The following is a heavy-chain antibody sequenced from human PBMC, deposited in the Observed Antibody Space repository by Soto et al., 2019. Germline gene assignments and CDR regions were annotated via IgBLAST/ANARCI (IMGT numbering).Heavy chain of an antibody. D-gene: IGHD3-10*02. CDR3: SRFSMVGGWFDPNYYHGMAG. V-gene: IGHV1-18*01. Sequence: QVQLVQSGAEVKKPGASVTVSCKTSGYTFSNYGINWVRQAPGQGLEWMGWISGYNGNTKYAQTAQGRVTMTTDTSTGTGDRERRSLKSDDTAIDYCSRFSMVGGWFDPNYYHGMAGWGQGTTVTVSS. CDR2: ISGYNGNT. J-gene: IGHJ6*02. CDR1: GYTFSNYG.